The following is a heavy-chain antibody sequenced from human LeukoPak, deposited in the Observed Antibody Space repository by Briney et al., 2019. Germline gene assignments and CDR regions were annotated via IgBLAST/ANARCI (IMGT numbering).Heavy chain of an antibody. J-gene: IGHJ6*02. CDR2: VYHTGGT. CDR3: ARDSRHPYYYGLDV. Sequence: SETLSLTCTVSGGSVGSVSSYWTWIRQPPGKGLEWIGYVYHTGGTKYNPSLKSRVTISLDTPKNQFSLRLSSVTAADTAVYYCARDSRHPYYYGLDVWGQGTTVTASS. V-gene: IGHV4-61*01. CDR1: GGSVGSVSSY.